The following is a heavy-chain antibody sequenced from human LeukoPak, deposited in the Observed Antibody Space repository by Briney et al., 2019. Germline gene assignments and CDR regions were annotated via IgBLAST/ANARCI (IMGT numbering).Heavy chain of an antibody. CDR2: IYYSGST. D-gene: IGHD2/OR15-2a*01. J-gene: IGHJ3*02. V-gene: IGHV4-31*03. CDR1: GGSISSGGYY. CDR3: ARGLVTGTDAFDI. Sequence: PSETLSLTCTVSGGSISSGGYYWSWIRQHPGKGLGWIGYIYYSGSTYYNPSLKSRVTISVDTSKNQFSLKLSSVTAADTAVYYCARGLVTGTDAFDIWGQGTMVTVSS.